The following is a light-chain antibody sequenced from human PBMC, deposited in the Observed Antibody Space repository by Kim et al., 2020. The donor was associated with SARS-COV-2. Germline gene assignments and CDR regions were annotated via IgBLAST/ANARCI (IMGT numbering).Light chain of an antibody. J-gene: IGKJ4*01. CDR1: QGVGDH. V-gene: IGKV1-9*01. CDR2: ATS. CDR3: QQVKTLPLT. Sequence: IQLTQSPSSLSASIGERVTITCRASQGVGDHLAWYQQKPGKAPKLLINATSTLESGVPSRFSGSGYGTDFTLTISGLQAEDFATYYCQQVKTLPLTFGGGTKVDIK.